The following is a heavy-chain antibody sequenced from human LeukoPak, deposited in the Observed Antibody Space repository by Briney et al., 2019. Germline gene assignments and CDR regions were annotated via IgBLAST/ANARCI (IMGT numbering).Heavy chain of an antibody. CDR2: IRSKANSYAT. Sequence: GGSLRLSCAASGFTFSGSAMHWVRQASGKGLEWVGRIRSKANSYATAYAASVKGRFTISRDDSKNAAYLQMNSLKTEDTAVYYCTTGTHFDYWGQGTLVTVSS. J-gene: IGHJ4*02. CDR3: TTGTHFDY. CDR1: GFTFSGSA. D-gene: IGHD1-1*01. V-gene: IGHV3-73*01.